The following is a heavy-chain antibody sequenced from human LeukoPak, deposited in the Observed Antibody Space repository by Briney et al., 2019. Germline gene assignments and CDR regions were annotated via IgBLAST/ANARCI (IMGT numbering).Heavy chain of an antibody. CDR1: GYTFTSYG. D-gene: IGHD2-8*01. CDR3: ARGCTNGVCYYGDAFDI. CDR2: ISAYNGNT. J-gene: IGHJ3*02. Sequence: ASVKVSCKASGYTFTSYGISWVRQAPGQGLEWMGWISAYNGNTNYAQKLQGRVTTTTDTSTSAAYMELRSLRSDDTAVYYCARGCTNGVCYYGDAFDIWGQGTMVTVSS. V-gene: IGHV1-18*01.